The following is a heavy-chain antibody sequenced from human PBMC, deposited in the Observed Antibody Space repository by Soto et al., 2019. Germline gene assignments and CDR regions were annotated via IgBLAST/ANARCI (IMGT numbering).Heavy chain of an antibody. CDR3: ARDRSDIVVVPAAPMGY. Sequence: SVKVSCKASGGTFSSYAISWVRQAPGQGLEWMGGIIPIFGTANYAQKFQGRVTITADESTSTAYMELSSLRSEDTAVYYCARDRSDIVVVPAAPMGYWGQGTLVTVSS. CDR2: IIPIFGTA. V-gene: IGHV1-69*13. J-gene: IGHJ4*02. CDR1: GGTFSSYA. D-gene: IGHD2-2*01.